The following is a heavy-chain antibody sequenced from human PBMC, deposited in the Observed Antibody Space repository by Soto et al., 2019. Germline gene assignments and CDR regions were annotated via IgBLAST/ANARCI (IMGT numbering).Heavy chain of an antibody. V-gene: IGHV4-30-2*01. CDR1: GGAISSGGYS. CDR2: IYHSGST. J-gene: IGHJ5*02. Sequence: SETLSLTCSVSGGAISSGGYSWSWLRQPPGKGLGWIGYIYHSGSTYYNPSLMSRVTISVVRSKNQFSLKLSSVTAADTAVYYCARVPGPWGQGTLVTVSS. CDR3: ARVPGP.